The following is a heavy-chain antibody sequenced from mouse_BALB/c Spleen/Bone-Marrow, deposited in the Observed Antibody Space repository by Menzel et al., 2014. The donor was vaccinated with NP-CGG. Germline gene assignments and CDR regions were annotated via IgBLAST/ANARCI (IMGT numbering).Heavy chain of an antibody. Sequence: VQLQQSGAELVKPGASVKLSCTASGFNIKDTYMHWVKQRPEQGLEWIGRIDPANGNTKYDPKFQGKATITADTSSNTAYLRLSSLTSEDTAVYYCASYYYGSYGFAYWGQGTLVTVSA. V-gene: IGHV14-3*02. CDR3: ASYYYGSYGFAY. D-gene: IGHD1-1*01. CDR1: GFNIKDTY. J-gene: IGHJ3*01. CDR2: IDPANGNT.